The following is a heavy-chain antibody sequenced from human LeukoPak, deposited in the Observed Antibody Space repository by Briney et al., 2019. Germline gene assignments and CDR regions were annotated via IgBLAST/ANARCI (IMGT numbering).Heavy chain of an antibody. J-gene: IGHJ3*02. CDR2: IYPGDSDT. D-gene: IGHD2-21*02. CDR1: GYSFTSYW. Sequence: GESLKISCKGSGYSFTSYWIGWVRQMPGKGLEWMGIIYPGDSDTRYSPSFQGQVTISADKSISTAYLQWSSLKASDTAMYYCARRALAYCGGDCSPHAFDIWDQGTMVTVSS. CDR3: ARRALAYCGGDCSPHAFDI. V-gene: IGHV5-51*01.